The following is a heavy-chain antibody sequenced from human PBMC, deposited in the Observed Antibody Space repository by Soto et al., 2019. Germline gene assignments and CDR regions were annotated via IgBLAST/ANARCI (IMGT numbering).Heavy chain of an antibody. CDR3: AGAGGSYYGYV. V-gene: IGHV4-31*03. Sequence: SETLSLTCTVSGGSISSGGYYWNWIRQQPGKGLEWIGYIYYSGSTYYNPSLKSRVTISVDTSKNQFSLKLSSVTAADTAVYYCAGAGGSYYGYVWGQGTLVTVSS. CDR2: IYYSGST. D-gene: IGHD1-26*01. J-gene: IGHJ4*02. CDR1: GGSISSGGYY.